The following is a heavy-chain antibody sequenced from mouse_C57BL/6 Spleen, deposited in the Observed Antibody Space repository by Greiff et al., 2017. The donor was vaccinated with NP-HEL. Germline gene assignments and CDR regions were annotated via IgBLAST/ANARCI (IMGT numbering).Heavy chain of an antibody. D-gene: IGHD1-1*01. Sequence: QVHVKQPGTELVKPGASVKLSCKASGYTFTSYWMHWVKQRPGQGLEWIGNINPSSGGTNYNEKFKSKATLTVDKSSSTAYMQLSSLTSEDSAVYYCARKGVLLMDYWGQGTSVTVSS. J-gene: IGHJ4*01. V-gene: IGHV1-53*01. CDR1: GYTFTSYW. CDR3: ARKGVLLMDY. CDR2: INPSSGGT.